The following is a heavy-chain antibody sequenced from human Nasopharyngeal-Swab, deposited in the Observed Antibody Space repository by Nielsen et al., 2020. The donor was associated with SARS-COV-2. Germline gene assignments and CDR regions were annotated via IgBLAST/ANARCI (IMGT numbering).Heavy chain of an antibody. V-gene: IGHV4-59*08. J-gene: IGHJ4*02. D-gene: IGHD4-17*01. CDR3: ARHTVATPISHYFDY. CDR2: IYYSGST. Sequence: SETLSLTCAVYGGSFSGYYWSWIRQPPGKGLEWIGYIYYSGSTNYNPSLKSRVTISVDTSKNQFSLELSSVTAADTAVYYCARHTVATPISHYFDYWGQGTLVTVSS. CDR1: GGSFSGYY.